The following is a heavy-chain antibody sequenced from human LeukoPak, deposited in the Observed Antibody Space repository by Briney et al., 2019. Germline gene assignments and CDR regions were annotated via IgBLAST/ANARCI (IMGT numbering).Heavy chain of an antibody. CDR3: AGAPSMVRGVVSYYYYYMDV. J-gene: IGHJ6*03. CDR1: GGSISSYY. Sequence: SETLSLTCTVSGGSISSYYWSWIRQPPGKGLEWIGYIYYSGSTNYNPSLKIRVTISVDTSKNQFSLKLSSVTAADTAVYYCAGAPSMVRGVVSYYYYYMDVWGKGTTVTVSS. CDR2: IYYSGST. D-gene: IGHD3-10*01. V-gene: IGHV4-59*01.